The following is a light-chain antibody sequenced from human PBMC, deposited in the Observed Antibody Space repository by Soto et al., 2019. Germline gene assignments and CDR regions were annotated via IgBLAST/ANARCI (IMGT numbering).Light chain of an antibody. Sequence: EIVLTQSPATLSLSPGERDTVSCRASQSVSSYLAWYQQRPGQAPRLLIYDASNRATGVPARFSGSGSGTDLTLTISSQETEDFAVYYCQQRSNWPLTFGGGTKVEIK. CDR3: QQRSNWPLT. CDR2: DAS. V-gene: IGKV3-11*01. CDR1: QSVSSY. J-gene: IGKJ4*01.